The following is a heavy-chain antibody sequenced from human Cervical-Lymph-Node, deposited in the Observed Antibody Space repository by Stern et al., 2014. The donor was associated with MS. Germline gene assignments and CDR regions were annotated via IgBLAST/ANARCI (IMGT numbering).Heavy chain of an antibody. CDR3: ARRSTTGTIDSFDI. Sequence: VKLVESGGEVKKPGESVKISCEGSGYTFTSHWIAWVREVAGKGMEWMGMIYPGDSYTRYSPSFQARVTISADISISTAYLQLRTLRASDTTMYYCARRSTTGTIDSFDIWGQGSMVTVSS. D-gene: IGHD1-1*01. CDR1: GYTFTSHW. V-gene: IGHV5-51*01. CDR2: IYPGDSYT. J-gene: IGHJ3*02.